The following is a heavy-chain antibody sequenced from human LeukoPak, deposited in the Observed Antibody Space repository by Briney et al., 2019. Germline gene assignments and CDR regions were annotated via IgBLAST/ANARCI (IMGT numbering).Heavy chain of an antibody. V-gene: IGHV4-34*01. Sequence: SETLSLTCAVYGGSFSGCYWSWIRQPPGKGLEWIGEINHSGSTNYNPSIKSRVTISVDTSKNQFSLKLSSVTAADTAVYYCARASRFRRWFDPWGQGTLVTVSS. J-gene: IGHJ5*02. CDR3: ARASRFRRWFDP. CDR1: GGSFSGCY. D-gene: IGHD3-10*01. CDR2: INHSGST.